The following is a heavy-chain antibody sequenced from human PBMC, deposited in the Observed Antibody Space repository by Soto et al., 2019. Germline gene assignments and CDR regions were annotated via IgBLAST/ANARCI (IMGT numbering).Heavy chain of an antibody. CDR2: ISGSGGST. V-gene: IGHV3-23*01. CDR1: GFTFSSYA. Sequence: EVQLLESGGGLVQPGGSLRLSCAASGFTFSSYAMSWVRQAPGKGLEWVSAISGSGGSTYYADSVKGRFTISRDNSKNTLYLQMNSLRAEDTAVYYCAKSGDYDFWSGYSRFDYWGQVTLVTVSS. D-gene: IGHD3-3*01. CDR3: AKSGDYDFWSGYSRFDY. J-gene: IGHJ4*02.